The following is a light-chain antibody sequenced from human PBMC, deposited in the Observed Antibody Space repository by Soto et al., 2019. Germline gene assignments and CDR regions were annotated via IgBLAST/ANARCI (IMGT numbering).Light chain of an antibody. V-gene: IGLV2-14*01. CDR3: SSYSFTASLYV. J-gene: IGLJ1*01. CDR1: SFKN. CDR2: DVS. Sequence: QSALTQPASVSGFPGHSITLSCTGTSFKNVSWYQHHPGQAPKPLIYDVSYRPSGISHRFSGSESAYTAALTISGLQAEDEAEYYCSSYSFTASLYVFGTGTKLTVL.